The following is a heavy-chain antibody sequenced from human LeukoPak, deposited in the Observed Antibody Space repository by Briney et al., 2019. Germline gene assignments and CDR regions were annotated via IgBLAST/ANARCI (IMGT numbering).Heavy chain of an antibody. CDR3: ARAPLGYYDSSGYYYRANFYYFDY. CDR2: LYHSGNT. Sequence: PSETLSLTCTVSGYSISSGYYWGWIRPSPGKGLEWIGSLYHSGNTYYNPSLKSRVTISVDTSKNQFSLKLSSVTAADTAVYYCARAPLGYYDSSGYYYRANFYYFDYWGQGTLVTVSS. V-gene: IGHV4-38-2*02. CDR1: GYSISSGYY. J-gene: IGHJ4*02. D-gene: IGHD3-22*01.